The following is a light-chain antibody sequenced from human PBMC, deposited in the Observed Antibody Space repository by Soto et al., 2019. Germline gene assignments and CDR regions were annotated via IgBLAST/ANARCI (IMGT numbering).Light chain of an antibody. CDR3: QQYGESPPLT. Sequence: EIVLTQSPGTLSLSSGERATLSCRVSQSVSSSYLAWYQQKPGQAPRLLIYGASSRATGIPDRFSGSGSGTDFTLTISRLEPEDFAVYFCQQYGESPPLTFGGGSRVEIK. J-gene: IGKJ4*01. CDR1: QSVSSSY. V-gene: IGKV3-20*01. CDR2: GAS.